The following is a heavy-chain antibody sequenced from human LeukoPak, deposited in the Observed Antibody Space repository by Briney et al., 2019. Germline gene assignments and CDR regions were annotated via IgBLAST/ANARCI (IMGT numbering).Heavy chain of an antibody. D-gene: IGHD6-6*01. J-gene: IGHJ4*02. V-gene: IGHV1-18*01. CDR3: ARGYSSIAARPPDY. Sequence: ASVKVSCKASGYTFTSYGISWVRQAPGQGLEWMGWIRAYNGNTNYAQKLQGRVTITTDTSKSTAYTEMRSLRSDDTAVYYCARGYSSIAARPPDYWGQGTLVTVSS. CDR1: GYTFTSYG. CDR2: IRAYNGNT.